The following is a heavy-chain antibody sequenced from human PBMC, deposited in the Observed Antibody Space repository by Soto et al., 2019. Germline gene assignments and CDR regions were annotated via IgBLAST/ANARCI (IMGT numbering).Heavy chain of an antibody. CDR1: GYSFTSYG. CDR2: ISPYNGNT. D-gene: IGHD2-8*01. CDR3: ARQFGVNPHFDY. V-gene: IGHV1-18*01. J-gene: IGHJ4*02. Sequence: QVQLLQSGSDVKEPGASVKVSCMASGYSFTSYGLICLRQAPGQRLEWMGWISPYNGNTNYAQKLQGRVTMTTDTSTNTAYMELRSLRSDDTAVYYCARQFGVNPHFDYWGQGTLVAVSS.